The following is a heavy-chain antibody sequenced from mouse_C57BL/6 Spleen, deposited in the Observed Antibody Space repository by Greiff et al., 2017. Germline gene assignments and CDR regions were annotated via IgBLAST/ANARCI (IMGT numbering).Heavy chain of an antibody. CDR3: ARSTYYSYDGYFDV. J-gene: IGHJ1*03. D-gene: IGHD2-12*01. CDR2: INPGSGGT. V-gene: IGHV1-54*01. CDR1: GYAFTNYL. Sequence: VQLQESGAELVRPGTSVKVSCKASGYAFTNYLIEWVKQRPGQGLEWIGVINPGSGGTNYNEKFKGKATLTADKSSSTAYMQLSSLTSEDSAVYFCARSTYYSYDGYFDVWGTGTTVTVSS.